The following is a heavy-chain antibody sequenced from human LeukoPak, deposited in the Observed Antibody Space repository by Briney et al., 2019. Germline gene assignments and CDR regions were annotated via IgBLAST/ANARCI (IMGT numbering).Heavy chain of an antibody. V-gene: IGHV3-7*01. CDR3: VRDRWFSPFDP. Sequence: PGGSLRLSCAASGFTFNSEWMSWVRQAPGKGLEWVAKINPDGSQTYYGASMRGRFTTSRDNAKNLLYLQMNSLRDEDTAVYFCVRDRWFSPFDPWGQGNLVTVSS. J-gene: IGHJ5*02. D-gene: IGHD3-10*01. CDR2: INPDGSQT. CDR1: GFTFNSEW.